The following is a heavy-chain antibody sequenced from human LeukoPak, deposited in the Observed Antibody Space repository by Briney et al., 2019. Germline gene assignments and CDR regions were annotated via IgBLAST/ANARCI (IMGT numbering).Heavy chain of an antibody. Sequence: PSETLSLTCTVSGGSISSYYWTWIRQPAGKGLEWIGRIYTSGSTNYNPSLKSRVTISIDTSQNQFSLKLSSVTAADTALYYCARGRPGNYFDYWGQGTLVTVSS. V-gene: IGHV4-4*07. J-gene: IGHJ4*02. CDR1: GGSISSYY. CDR3: ARGRPGNYFDY. CDR2: IYTSGST.